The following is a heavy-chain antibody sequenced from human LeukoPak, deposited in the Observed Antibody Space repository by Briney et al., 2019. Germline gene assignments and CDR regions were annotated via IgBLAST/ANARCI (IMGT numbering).Heavy chain of an antibody. J-gene: IGHJ5*02. Sequence: PGESLKISYQASGYSFASSWIGWARQMPGKGLEWMAIINPGDSDTRYSPSFQGQVTISADKSISTVYLQWGSLKASDTAMYYCARQPGAGWFDPWGQGTLVTVSS. D-gene: IGHD3-10*01. V-gene: IGHV5-51*01. CDR3: ARQPGAGWFDP. CDR1: GYSFASSW. CDR2: INPGDSDT.